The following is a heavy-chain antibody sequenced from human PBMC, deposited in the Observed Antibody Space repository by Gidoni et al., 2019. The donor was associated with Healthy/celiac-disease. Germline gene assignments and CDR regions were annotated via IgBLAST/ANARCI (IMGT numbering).Heavy chain of an antibody. D-gene: IGHD7-27*01. V-gene: IGHV3-15*07. CDR1: GFTFSTAW. CDR2: NKSKKDGGTT. Sequence: EVQLVESGGGLVKPGGYLRLSCAASGFTFSTAWMNWVRQAPGKGLGWGGRNKSKKDGGTTDYAAPVKGRFTISRDDPKNTLYLQMNSLKTEDTAVYYCTTPDPTGEGYYYYYGMDVWGQGTTVTVSS. J-gene: IGHJ6*02. CDR3: TTPDPTGEGYYYYYGMDV.